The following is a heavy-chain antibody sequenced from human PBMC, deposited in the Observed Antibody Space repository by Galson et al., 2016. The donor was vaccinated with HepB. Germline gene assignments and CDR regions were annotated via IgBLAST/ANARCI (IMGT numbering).Heavy chain of an antibody. V-gene: IGHV4-39*07. J-gene: IGHJ4*02. CDR2: VHYNGAT. CDR1: GGSITNTIYL. D-gene: IGHD3-22*01. CDR3: ARGIHSSGYF. Sequence: SETLSLTCTVPGGSITNTIYLWAWIRQPPGKGPECIGSVHYNGATQYNPSLTSRVSISLHTSKNQLSLRLDSVTAADTAIYYCARGIHSSGYFWGQGILVTVSS.